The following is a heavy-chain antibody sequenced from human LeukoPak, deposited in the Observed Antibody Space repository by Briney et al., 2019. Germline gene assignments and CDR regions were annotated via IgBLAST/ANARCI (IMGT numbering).Heavy chain of an antibody. CDR1: GFTFNSYA. Sequence: GESLRLSCAASGFTFNSYAMSWVRQAPGKGLEWVSSISGGGDNTYYADSVKGRFTISRDNSKNTLFLQMNSLRAEDTAVYYCARASYCSNGVCYLVEYWGQGTLVTVSS. D-gene: IGHD2-8*01. V-gene: IGHV3-23*01. CDR3: ARASYCSNGVCYLVEY. CDR2: ISGGGDNT. J-gene: IGHJ4*02.